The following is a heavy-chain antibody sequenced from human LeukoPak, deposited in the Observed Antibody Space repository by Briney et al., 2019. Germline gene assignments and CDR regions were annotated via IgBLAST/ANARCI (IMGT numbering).Heavy chain of an antibody. CDR3: ARLTGGYYYYYMDV. J-gene: IGHJ6*03. D-gene: IGHD1-14*01. V-gene: IGHV3-11*01. CDR2: ISSSGSTI. Sequence: GGSLRLSCAASGFTFTDYYMSWIRQAPGKGLEWVSYISSSGSTIYYADSVKGRFTISRDNAKNSLYLQMNSLRAEDTALYYCARLTGGYYYYYMDVWGKGTTVTVSS. CDR1: GFTFTDYY.